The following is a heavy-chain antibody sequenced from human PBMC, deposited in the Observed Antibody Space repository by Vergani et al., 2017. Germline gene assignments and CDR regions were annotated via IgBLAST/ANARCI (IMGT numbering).Heavy chain of an antibody. CDR3: ARERSPSYYDFWSGPGGGMDV. CDR2: IYSGGST. V-gene: IGHV3-66*01. CDR1: GFTVSSNY. D-gene: IGHD3-3*01. Sequence: EVQLVESGGGLVKPGGSLRLSCAASGFTVSSNYMSWVRQAPGKGLEWVSVIYSGGSTYYADSVKGRFTISRDNSKNTLYLQMNSLRAEDTAVYYCARERSPSYYDFWSGPGGGMDVWGQGTTVTVSS. J-gene: IGHJ6*02.